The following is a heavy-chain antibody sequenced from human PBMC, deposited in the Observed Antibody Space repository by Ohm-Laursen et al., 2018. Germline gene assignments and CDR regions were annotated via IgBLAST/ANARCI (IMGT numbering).Heavy chain of an antibody. CDR3: AKARRVKQWLASDAFDI. D-gene: IGHD6-19*01. Sequence: GSLRLSCAASGFTFSSYAMSWVRQAPGKGLEWVSAITGGGGVTFYADSVKGRFTISRDNSNYTLYLQMNSLRAEDTAVYYCAKARRVKQWLASDAFDIWGQGTMVTVSS. CDR2: ITGGGGVT. V-gene: IGHV3-23*01. CDR1: GFTFSSYA. J-gene: IGHJ3*02.